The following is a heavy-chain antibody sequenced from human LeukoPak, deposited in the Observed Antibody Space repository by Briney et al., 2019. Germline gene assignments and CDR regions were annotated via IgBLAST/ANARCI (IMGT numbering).Heavy chain of an antibody. CDR2: INTDGSAT. CDR1: GFTFSSYG. CDR3: ARDHFGGNSDY. J-gene: IGHJ4*02. V-gene: IGHV3-74*01. Sequence: GGSLRLSCAASGFTFSSYGMHWVRQAPGKGLLWVSRINTDGSATYYADSVKGRFTISRDNARNTLYLQMNSLRAEDTAVYYCARDHFGGNSDYWGQGTLVTVSS. D-gene: IGHD4-23*01.